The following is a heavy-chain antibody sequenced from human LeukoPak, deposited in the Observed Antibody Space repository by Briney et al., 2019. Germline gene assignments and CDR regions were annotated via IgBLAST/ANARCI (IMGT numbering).Heavy chain of an antibody. CDR2: IYYSGST. Sequence: PSETLSLTCTVSGGSISSGDYYWSWIRQPPGKGLEWIGYIYYSGSTYYNPSLKSRVTISVDTSKNQFSLKLSSVTAADTAVYYCASHDDPGYFQHWGQGTLVTVSS. J-gene: IGHJ1*01. CDR3: ASHDDPGYFQH. CDR1: GGSISSGDYY. D-gene: IGHD3-10*01. V-gene: IGHV4-30-4*01.